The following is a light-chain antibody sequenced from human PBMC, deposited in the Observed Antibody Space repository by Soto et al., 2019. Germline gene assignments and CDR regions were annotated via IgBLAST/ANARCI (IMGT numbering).Light chain of an antibody. CDR3: SSYTSTSTLV. CDR1: SRDVGTYIY. V-gene: IGLV2-14*01. CDR2: EVS. J-gene: IGLJ2*01. Sequence: QSALTQPASVSGSPGQSITISCTGTSRDVGTYIYVSWYQQHPGKAPKLMIYEVSNRPSGGSNRFSGSKAGNTASLTISGLQAEDEADYYCSSYTSTSTLVFGGGTKLTVL.